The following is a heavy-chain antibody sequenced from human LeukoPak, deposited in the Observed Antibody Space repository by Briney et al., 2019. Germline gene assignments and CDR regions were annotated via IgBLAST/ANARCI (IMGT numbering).Heavy chain of an antibody. V-gene: IGHV1-18*01. CDR3: AATRVVGALFDY. J-gene: IGHJ4*02. D-gene: IGHD1-26*01. Sequence: ASVKVSCKASGYTFTSYGISWVRQAPGQGLEWMGWISVYNGNTNYAQKLQGRVTMTTDTSTSTAYMELRSLRSDDTAVYYCAATRVVGALFDYWGQGTLVTVSS. CDR1: GYTFTSYG. CDR2: ISVYNGNT.